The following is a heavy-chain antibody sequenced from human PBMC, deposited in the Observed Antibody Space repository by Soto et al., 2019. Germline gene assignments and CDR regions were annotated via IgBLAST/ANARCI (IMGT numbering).Heavy chain of an antibody. CDR2: INPNGGST. V-gene: IGHV1-46*03. J-gene: IGHJ3*02. CDR1: GYTFTSYF. Sequence: QVQLVQSGAEVKTPGASVKLSCKASGYTFTSYFLHWVRQAPGQGLEWMGIINPNGGSTNYAQKFQGRVTMIRDTSTSTVYMELSSLRSEDTAMFYCAREKAGAFDIWGQGTMVTISS. D-gene: IGHD3-10*01. CDR3: AREKAGAFDI.